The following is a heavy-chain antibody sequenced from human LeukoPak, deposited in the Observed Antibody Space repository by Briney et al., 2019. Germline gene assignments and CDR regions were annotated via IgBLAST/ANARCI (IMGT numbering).Heavy chain of an antibody. CDR3: ARGGEGYCSSTSCYAFDY. CDR1: GGSISSGGYY. CDR2: IYYSGST. Sequence: PSQTLSLTCTVSGGSISSGGYYWSWIRQHPGKGXXXIGYIYYSGSTYYNPSLKSRVTISVDTSKNQFSLKLSSVTAADTAVYYCARGGEGYCSSTSCYAFDYWGQGTLVTVSS. J-gene: IGHJ4*02. D-gene: IGHD2-2*01. V-gene: IGHV4-31*03.